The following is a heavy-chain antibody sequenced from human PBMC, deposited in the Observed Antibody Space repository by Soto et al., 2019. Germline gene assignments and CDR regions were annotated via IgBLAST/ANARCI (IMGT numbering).Heavy chain of an antibody. CDR2: ISAYNGDT. CDR1: GYTFTSYG. CDR3: VRDPDGHIDFDY. J-gene: IGHJ4*02. Sequence: QVQLVQSGAEVKEPGASVKISCKASGYTFTSYGISWVRQAPGQGLEWMSWISAYNGDTNYAQKVQGRVTMTTDTSTSKAFMELRSLRFDDTSVYYCVRDPDGHIDFDYWGQGPLVTVSS. V-gene: IGHV1-18*01.